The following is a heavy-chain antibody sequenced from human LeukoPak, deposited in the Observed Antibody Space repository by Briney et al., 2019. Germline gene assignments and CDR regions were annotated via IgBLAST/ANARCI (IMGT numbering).Heavy chain of an antibody. CDR3: ARDLSAVAGRDRTDY. J-gene: IGHJ4*02. Sequence: GGSLRLSCAASGFTFSSYWMSWVRQAPGKGLKWVANIKQDGSEKYYVDSVKGRFTISRDNAKNSLYLQMNSLRAEDTAVYYCARDLSAVAGRDRTDYWGQGTLVTVSS. V-gene: IGHV3-7*01. D-gene: IGHD6-19*01. CDR1: GFTFSSYW. CDR2: IKQDGSEK.